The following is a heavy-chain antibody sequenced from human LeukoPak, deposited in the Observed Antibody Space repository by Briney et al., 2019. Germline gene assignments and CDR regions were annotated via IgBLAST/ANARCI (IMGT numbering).Heavy chain of an antibody. CDR1: GGSISSATYY. J-gene: IGHJ4*02. V-gene: IGHV4-61*02. Sequence: PSETLSLTCTVSGGSISSATYYWSWFRQPAGKELEWIGCISASGSTNYSPSLKSRLTISVDTSKHQFSLKLSSVTATDTAVYYCASWSIAFRLVDYWGQGTLVTVSS. CDR3: ASWSIAFRLVDY. D-gene: IGHD3-3*02. CDR2: ISASGST.